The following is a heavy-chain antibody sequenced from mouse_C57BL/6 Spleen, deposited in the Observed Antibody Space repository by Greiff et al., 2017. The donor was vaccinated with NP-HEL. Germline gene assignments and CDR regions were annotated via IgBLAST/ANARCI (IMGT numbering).Heavy chain of an antibody. Sequence: ESGPGLVKPSQSLSLTCSVTGYSITSGYYWNWIRQFPGNKLEWMGYISYDGSNNYNPSLKNRISITRDTSKNQFFLKLNSVTTEDTATYYCAREAMVTTWDYWGQGTTLTVSS. D-gene: IGHD2-2*01. J-gene: IGHJ2*01. V-gene: IGHV3-6*01. CDR1: GYSITSGYY. CDR2: ISYDGSN. CDR3: AREAMVTTWDY.